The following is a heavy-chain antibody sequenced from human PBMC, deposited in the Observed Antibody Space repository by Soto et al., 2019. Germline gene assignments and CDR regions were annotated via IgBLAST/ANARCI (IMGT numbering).Heavy chain of an antibody. V-gene: IGHV3-11*06. CDR1: GFSFGDSY. J-gene: IGHJ4*02. Sequence: QVQLVESGGGLVKPGGSLRLACAASGFSFGDSYMSWVRQAPGKGLEWLSYISGGSSYTNYADSVKGRFTISRDNAKRSLYLEMNSLGADDTAVYYCAKTIGAAWGYYFEHWGQGNLVTVSS. CDR3: AKTIGAAWGYYFEH. CDR2: ISGGSSYT. D-gene: IGHD3-16*01.